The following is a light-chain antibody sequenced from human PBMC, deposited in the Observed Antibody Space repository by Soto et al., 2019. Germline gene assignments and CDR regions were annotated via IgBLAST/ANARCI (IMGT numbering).Light chain of an antibody. CDR3: QQYSDWPPSIT. CDR2: GVF. Sequence: EIVMTQSPATLSVSPGERATLSCRASQSVSTNLAWYQQKPGQAPRLFIYGVFTRATGIPARFSASGSGTEFTLTISSLHSEDFAVYYCQQYSDWPPSITVGQGTRLESK. J-gene: IGKJ5*01. CDR1: QSVSTN. V-gene: IGKV3-15*01.